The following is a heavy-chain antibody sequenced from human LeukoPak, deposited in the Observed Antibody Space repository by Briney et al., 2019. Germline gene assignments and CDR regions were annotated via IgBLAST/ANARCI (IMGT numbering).Heavy chain of an antibody. J-gene: IGHJ4*02. V-gene: IGHV3-21*01. Sequence: AGGSLRLSCAASGFTFSSYSMNWVRQAPGKGLEWVSSISSSSSYIYYADSRKGRFTISRDNSKNTLHLQMNSLRAEDTAVYCYYGSGSYKDYWGQGTLVTVSS. CDR1: GFTFSSYS. D-gene: IGHD3-10*01. CDR3: YGSGSYKDY. CDR2: ISSSSSYI.